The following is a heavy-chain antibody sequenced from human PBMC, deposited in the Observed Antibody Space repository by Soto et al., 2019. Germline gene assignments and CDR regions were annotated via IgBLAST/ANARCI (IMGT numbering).Heavy chain of an antibody. CDR3: ARQATGYYYGWCDP. CDR2: IFYSGGT. J-gene: IGHJ5*02. D-gene: IGHD3-22*01. CDR1: GGAILDSTYY. Sequence: PSETLSLTCTVSGGAILDSTYYWAWIRQPPGKGLEWIGTIFYSGGTFYTPSLKSRVTMSVDTSKNQFSLKLTSVTAADTAVYFCARQATGYYYGWCDPWGQGTLVTVSS. V-gene: IGHV4-39*01.